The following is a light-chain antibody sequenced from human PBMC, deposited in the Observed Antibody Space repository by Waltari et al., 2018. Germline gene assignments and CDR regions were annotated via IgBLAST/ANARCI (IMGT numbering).Light chain of an antibody. J-gene: IGLJ3*02. CDR3: AAWDDSLNGWV. CDR2: SHN. V-gene: IGLV1-44*01. Sequence: QFVLTQPPSASGTPGQRVTISCSGRSSNLGRNTVNWYQQLPGTAPNLLIDSHNQRPSGVPDRLSGSKAGASASRAISGLQSEDEADYYCAAWDDSLNGWVFGGGTKLTVL. CDR1: SSNLGRNT.